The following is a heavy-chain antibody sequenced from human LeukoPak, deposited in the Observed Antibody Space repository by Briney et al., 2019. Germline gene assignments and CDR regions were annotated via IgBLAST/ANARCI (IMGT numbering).Heavy chain of an antibody. CDR1: GGSISGYY. J-gene: IGHJ3*01. CDR2: IDYSGTT. Sequence: SETLSLTCTVSGGSISGYYWSWIRQPPGQGLEWIGYIDYSGTTNYNPSLKSRVTMSIDTSKNQFSLKLSSVTAADTAVYYCARVGAGCFDFWGQGTMVTVSS. D-gene: IGHD1-26*01. V-gene: IGHV4-59*01. CDR3: ARVGAGCFDF.